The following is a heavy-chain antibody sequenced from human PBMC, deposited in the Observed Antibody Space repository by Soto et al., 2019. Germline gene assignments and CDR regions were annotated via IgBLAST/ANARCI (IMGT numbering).Heavy chain of an antibody. J-gene: IGHJ3*02. Sequence: ASVKVSCKASGNTFTSYYMHWVRQAPGQGPEWMGLVNPSGGSTYYAQKFRGRVTMTRDTSTSTLYMELSSLRFDDTAVYYCACFITASGTHDAFDIWGQGTMVTVS. D-gene: IGHD6-25*01. V-gene: IGHV1-46*01. CDR3: ACFITASGTHDAFDI. CDR1: GNTFTSYY. CDR2: VNPSGGST.